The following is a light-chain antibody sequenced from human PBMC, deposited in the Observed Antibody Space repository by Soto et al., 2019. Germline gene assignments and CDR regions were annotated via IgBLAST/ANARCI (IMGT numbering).Light chain of an antibody. CDR2: LAS. J-gene: IGKJ4*01. CDR3: MQALQTPT. Sequence: EIVMTQSPLSLPVTPGEPASISCRSIQSLLHSDGYNYLAWYLQKPGHSPQLLIDLASSRASGVPDRFSGSGSGTDFTLKISRVEAEDVGVYYCMQALQTPTFGGGTKVDIK. CDR1: QSLLHSDGYNY. V-gene: IGKV2-28*01.